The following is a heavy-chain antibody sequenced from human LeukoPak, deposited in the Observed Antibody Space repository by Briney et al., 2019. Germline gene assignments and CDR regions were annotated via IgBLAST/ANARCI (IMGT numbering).Heavy chain of an antibody. V-gene: IGHV3-30*18. CDR3: AKNADYYGSGSYAQGYYGMDV. Sequence: GGSLGLSCAASGFTFSSYGMDWVGQAPGKGLEWVAVVADDGSNKYYADSVKGRFTISRDNSKNTLYLQMNSLRAEDTAVYYCAKNADYYGSGSYAQGYYGMDVWGKGTTVTVSS. D-gene: IGHD3-10*01. J-gene: IGHJ6*04. CDR2: VADDGSNK. CDR1: GFTFSSYG.